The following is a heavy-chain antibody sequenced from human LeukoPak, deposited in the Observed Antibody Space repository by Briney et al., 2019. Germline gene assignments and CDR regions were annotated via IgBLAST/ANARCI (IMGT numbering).Heavy chain of an antibody. V-gene: IGHV1-2*02. CDR1: GYTFTGYY. Sequence: GASVEVSCKASGYTFTGYYMHWVRQAPGQGLEWMGWINPNSGGTNYAQKFQGRVTMTRDTSISTAYMELSRLRSDDTAVYYCARDPGYYDSSGYNFDYWGQGTLVTVSS. D-gene: IGHD3-22*01. CDR2: INPNSGGT. CDR3: ARDPGYYDSSGYNFDY. J-gene: IGHJ4*02.